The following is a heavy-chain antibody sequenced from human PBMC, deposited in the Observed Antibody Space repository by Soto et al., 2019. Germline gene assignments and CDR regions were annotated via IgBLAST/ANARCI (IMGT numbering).Heavy chain of an antibody. J-gene: IGHJ6*02. CDR3: ARDSNYYPFWYYGMDV. CDR2: IKQDGSEK. CDR1: GFTFSSYW. V-gene: IGHV3-7*03. Sequence: GGSLRLSCAASGFTFSSYWMSWVRQAPGKGLEWVANIKQDGSEKYYVDSVKGRFTISRDNAKNSLYLQMNSLRAEDTAVYYCARDSNYYPFWYYGMDVWGQGPTVTVSS. D-gene: IGHD4-4*01.